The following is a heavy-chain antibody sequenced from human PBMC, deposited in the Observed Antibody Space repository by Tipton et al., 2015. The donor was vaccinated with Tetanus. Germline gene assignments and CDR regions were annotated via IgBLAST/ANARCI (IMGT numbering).Heavy chain of an antibody. Sequence: SLRLSCAASGFDFNTYSLNWVRRAPGRGLEWVSSISSSSNYISYAESVRGRFTVSRDNAKKSLYLEMNSLRAEDTAIYYCARPLQGSYAMDVWGQGTTVTVSS. CDR2: ISSSSNYI. CDR3: ARPLQGSYAMDV. V-gene: IGHV3-21*04. CDR1: GFDFNTYS. J-gene: IGHJ6*02. D-gene: IGHD4-11*01.